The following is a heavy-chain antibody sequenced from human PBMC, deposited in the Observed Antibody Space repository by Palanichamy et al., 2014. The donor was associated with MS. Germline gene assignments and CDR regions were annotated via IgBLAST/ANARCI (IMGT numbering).Heavy chain of an antibody. J-gene: IGHJ5*02. Sequence: QVQLVQSGGGVVQPGRSLRLSCAASGFIFSTYPMHWVRQAPGKGLEWVAVIEFDGSNKYYADTVKGRFSISRDNSKNTLYLQLNSLRDDDTAVYYCARDMRLTHGWRGGDHWGQGTLVTVSS. CDR2: IEFDGSNK. CDR3: ARDMRLTHGWRGGDH. V-gene: IGHV3-30*04. CDR1: GFIFSTYP. D-gene: IGHD6-19*01.